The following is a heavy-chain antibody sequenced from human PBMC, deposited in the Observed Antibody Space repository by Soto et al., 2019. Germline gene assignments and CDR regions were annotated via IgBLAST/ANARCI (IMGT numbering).Heavy chain of an antibody. V-gene: IGHV3-48*03. D-gene: IGHD3-3*01. J-gene: IGHJ5*02. Sequence: RRLSCAASGFTFSSYEMNWVRQAPGKGLEWVSYISSSGSTIYYADSVKGRFTISRDNAKNSLYLQMNSLRAEDTAVYYCMLLEWHLDWFDPWGQGTLVTVSS. CDR3: MLLEWHLDWFDP. CDR2: ISSSGSTI. CDR1: GFTFSSYE.